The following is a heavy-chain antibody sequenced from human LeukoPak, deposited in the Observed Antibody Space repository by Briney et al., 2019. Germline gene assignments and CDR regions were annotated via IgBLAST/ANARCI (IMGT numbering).Heavy chain of an antibody. V-gene: IGHV1-69*04. CDR2: IIPILGIA. Sequence: ASVKVSCKASGGTFSSYAISWVRQAPGQGLEWMGRIIPILGIANYAQKFQGRVTITADKSTSTAYMELSSLRSEDTAVYYYARLSIAAAGFDYWGQGTLVTVSS. CDR3: ARLSIAAAGFDY. D-gene: IGHD6-13*01. CDR1: GGTFSSYA. J-gene: IGHJ4*02.